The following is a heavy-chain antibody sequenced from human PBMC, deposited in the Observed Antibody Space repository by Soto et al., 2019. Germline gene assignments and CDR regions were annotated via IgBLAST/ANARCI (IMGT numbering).Heavy chain of an antibody. CDR3: ARDRFLNYYGSGNGDY. CDR2: IWYDGSNK. J-gene: IGHJ4*02. V-gene: IGHV3-33*01. D-gene: IGHD3-10*01. Sequence: QVQLVESGGGVVQPGRSLRLSCAASGFTFSSYGMHWVRQAPGKGLEWVAVIWYDGSNKYYADSVKGRFTISRDNSKNTLYLQMKSLRAEDTAVYYCARDRFLNYYGSGNGDYWGQGTLVTVSS. CDR1: GFTFSSYG.